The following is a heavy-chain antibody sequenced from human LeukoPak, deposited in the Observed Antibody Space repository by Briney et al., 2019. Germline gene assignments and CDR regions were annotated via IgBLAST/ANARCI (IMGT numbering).Heavy chain of an antibody. CDR3: ARLVVVPADYYYYMDV. CDR2: IYHSGST. V-gene: IGHV4-38-2*01. Sequence: SETLSLXCAVSGYSISSGYYWGWILQPPGKGLEWIGSIYHSGSTYYNPSLKSRVTISVDTSKNQFSLKLSSVTAADTAVYYCARLVVVPADYYYYMDVWGKGTTVTVSS. CDR1: GYSISSGYY. J-gene: IGHJ6*03. D-gene: IGHD2-2*01.